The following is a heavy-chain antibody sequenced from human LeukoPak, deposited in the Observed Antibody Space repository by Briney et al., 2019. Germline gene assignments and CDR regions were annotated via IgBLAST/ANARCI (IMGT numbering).Heavy chain of an antibody. D-gene: IGHD2-15*01. Sequence: SQTLSLTCTVSGGSISSGGYYWSWSRQHPGRALEWIGYIYYSGSTYYNPSLKSRVTISVDTSKNQFSLKLSSVTAADTDVYYCARGGYCSGGSCTPYYAMDAWGQGTSVTVSS. J-gene: IGHJ6*02. CDR2: IYYSGST. CDR1: GGSISSGGYY. V-gene: IGHV4-31*03. CDR3: ARGGYCSGGSCTPYYAMDA.